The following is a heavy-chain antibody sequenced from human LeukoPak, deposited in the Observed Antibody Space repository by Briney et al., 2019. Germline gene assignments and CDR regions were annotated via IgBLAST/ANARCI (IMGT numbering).Heavy chain of an antibody. Sequence: PSETLSLTCTVSGGSISSYYWSWIRQPPGKGVEWVSAISGSGGSTYYADSVKGRFTISRDNSKNTLYLQMNSLRAEDTAVYYCAKVSSSWPDQFDYWGQGTLVTVSS. D-gene: IGHD6-13*01. CDR2: ISGSGGST. CDR1: GGSISSYY. V-gene: IGHV3-23*01. CDR3: AKVSSSWPDQFDY. J-gene: IGHJ4*02.